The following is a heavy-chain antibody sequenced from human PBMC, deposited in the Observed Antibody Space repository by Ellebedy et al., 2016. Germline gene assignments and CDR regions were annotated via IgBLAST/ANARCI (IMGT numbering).Heavy chain of an antibody. J-gene: IGHJ6*02. CDR2: INHSGCT. Sequence: SETLSLTCAVYGGSFSNYYWNWIRQPPGKGLEWIGEINHSGCTNYNPSLKSRVTISVHTSKNQFSLKLSSVTAADTAVYYCARGHSNYYYYYGMDVWGQGTTVTVSS. D-gene: IGHD4-11*01. V-gene: IGHV4-34*01. CDR3: ARGHSNYYYYYGMDV. CDR1: GGSFSNYY.